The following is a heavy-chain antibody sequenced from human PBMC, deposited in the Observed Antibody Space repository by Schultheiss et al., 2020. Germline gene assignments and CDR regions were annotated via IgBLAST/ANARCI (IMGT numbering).Heavy chain of an antibody. CDR1: GFTFSSYS. CDR2: ITGSSSYM. J-gene: IGHJ4*02. CDR3: TRHGVYSSSFDGDY. Sequence: GGSLRLSCAASGFTFSSYSMNWVRQAPGKGLEWVSSITGSSSYMNYADSVKGRFTISRDNAKNSLYLQINSLRAEDTAVYYCTRHGVYSSSFDGDYWGQGTLVNVSS. V-gene: IGHV3-21*01. D-gene: IGHD6-13*01.